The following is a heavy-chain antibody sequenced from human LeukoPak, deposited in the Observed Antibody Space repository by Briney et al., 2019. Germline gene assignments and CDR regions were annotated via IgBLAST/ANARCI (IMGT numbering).Heavy chain of an antibody. V-gene: IGHV3-23*01. Sequence: GGSLRLSCAASGFTFSSFAMSWVRQAPGKGLEWVSTFSGSGGSTYYADSVKGRFSISRGNSKNTLYLQMNSLRAEDTAAYYCARSGLNRFDYWGQGTLVTVSS. J-gene: IGHJ4*02. D-gene: IGHD2-15*01. CDR3: ARSGLNRFDY. CDR2: FSGSGGST. CDR1: GFTFSSFA.